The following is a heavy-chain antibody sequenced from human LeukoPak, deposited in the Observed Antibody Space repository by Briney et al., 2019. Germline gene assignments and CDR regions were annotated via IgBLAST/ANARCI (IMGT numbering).Heavy chain of an antibody. CDR2: IKKDGSEK. D-gene: IGHD5-18*01. CDR3: ARDLSGVTGYTYGRGIDY. J-gene: IGHJ4*02. V-gene: IGHV3-7*01. CDR1: GFTFNTYS. Sequence: GGSLRLSCEASGFTFNTYSMNWVRQAPGKGLEWVANIKKDGSEKYYVDSVKGRFTISRDNAKTSLYLQMNSLRAEDTAVYYCARDLSGVTGYTYGRGIDYWGQGTLVTVSS.